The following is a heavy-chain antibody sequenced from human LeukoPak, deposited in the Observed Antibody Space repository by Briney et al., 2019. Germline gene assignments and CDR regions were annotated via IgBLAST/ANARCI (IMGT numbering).Heavy chain of an antibody. CDR1: GYTFTSYY. J-gene: IGHJ6*03. D-gene: IGHD3-3*01. V-gene: IGHV1-46*01. Sequence: ASVKVSCKASGYTFTSYYMHWVRQAPGQGLEWMGIINPSGGSTSYAQKFQGRVTMTRDMSTSTVYMELSSLRSEDTAVYYCARAGSYYDFWSGYYTASYYYYYMDVWGKGTTVTVSS. CDR2: INPSGGST. CDR3: ARAGSYYDFWSGYYTASYYYYYMDV.